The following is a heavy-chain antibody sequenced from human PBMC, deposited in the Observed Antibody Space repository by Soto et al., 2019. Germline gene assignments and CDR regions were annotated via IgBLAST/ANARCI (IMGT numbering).Heavy chain of an antibody. D-gene: IGHD5-12*01. J-gene: IGHJ4*02. V-gene: IGHV1-18*01. CDR3: ARDRGYSGYGDY. CDR1: GYSFTSYC. Sequence: ASGKVCCKASGYSFTSYCISWVRQAPGQGLEWMGWISAYNGNTNYAQKFQGRVTMTTDTSTSTAYMELRSLRSDDTAVYYCARDRGYSGYGDYWGQGTLVTVSS. CDR2: ISAYNGNT.